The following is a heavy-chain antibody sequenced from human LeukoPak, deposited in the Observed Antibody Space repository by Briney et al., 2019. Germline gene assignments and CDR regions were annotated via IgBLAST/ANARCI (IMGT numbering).Heavy chain of an antibody. D-gene: IGHD5-18*01. Sequence: GGSLRLSCAASGFTFSNYWMSWVRQAPGEGLEWVAHIKQDGTEKYYVDSVKGRFTISRDNAKNSLFLQMNSLRAEDTAVYYCARSGTAMGKDYYFDYWGQGTLVTVSS. J-gene: IGHJ4*02. CDR1: GFTFSNYW. V-gene: IGHV3-7*01. CDR3: ARSGTAMGKDYYFDY. CDR2: IKQDGTEK.